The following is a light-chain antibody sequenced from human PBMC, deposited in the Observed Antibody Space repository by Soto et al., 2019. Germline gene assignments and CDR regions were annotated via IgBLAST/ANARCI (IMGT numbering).Light chain of an antibody. CDR2: DAS. V-gene: IGKV3D-15*01. Sequence: EIVLTQSPATLSLSPGERVTLSCGASQSVRGNYLAWYQQRPGLAPRLLIFDASTRATGVPDRFSGSGSGTEFTLTISSLQSEDFAVYYCQQYNNWPPITFGQGTRLEIK. J-gene: IGKJ5*01. CDR3: QQYNNWPPIT. CDR1: QSVRGN.